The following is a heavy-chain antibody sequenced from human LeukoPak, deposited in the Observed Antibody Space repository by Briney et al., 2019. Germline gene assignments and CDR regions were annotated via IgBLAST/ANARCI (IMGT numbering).Heavy chain of an antibody. CDR3: ARGRSNYYGMDV. Sequence: PSETLSLTCTVSGGSISSYYWSWIRQPPGKGLEWIGYIYYSGSTNYNPSLKSRVTISVDTSKNQFSLKLGSVTAADTAVYYCARGRSNYYGMDVWGQGTTVTIS. D-gene: IGHD1-26*01. J-gene: IGHJ6*02. V-gene: IGHV4-59*01. CDR1: GGSISSYY. CDR2: IYYSGST.